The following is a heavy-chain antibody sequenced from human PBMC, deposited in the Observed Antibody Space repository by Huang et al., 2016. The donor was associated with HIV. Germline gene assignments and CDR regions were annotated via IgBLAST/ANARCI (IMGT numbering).Heavy chain of an antibody. Sequence: VQLVQSGAEVKKPGESLKISCKGSGYSFSSYWIAWVRQMPGKGLEWIGIFVPYDSYTTYSPSFEGQVTISADKSIGTAYLQWSSLKASDTAMYYCARRFSSSSGYFDYWGQGSLVTVSS. CDR2: FVPYDSYT. V-gene: IGHV5-51*01. CDR3: ARRFSSSSGYFDY. J-gene: IGHJ4*02. D-gene: IGHD6-6*01. CDR1: GYSFSSYW.